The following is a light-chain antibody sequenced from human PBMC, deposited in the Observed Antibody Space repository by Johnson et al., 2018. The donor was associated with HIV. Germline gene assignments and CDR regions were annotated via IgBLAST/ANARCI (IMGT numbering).Light chain of an antibody. V-gene: IGLV1-51*01. J-gene: IGLJ1*01. CDR2: DNK. Sequence: QSVLTQQPSVSAAPGQKVTISCSGNTSNIGNIFVSWYQHLPGTAPKILIYDNKKRPSGISDRFSGSKSGTSASLAISGLQAEDEADYYCAAWDDSLNGSYVFGTGTKVTVL. CDR3: AAWDDSLNGSYV. CDR1: TSNIGNIF.